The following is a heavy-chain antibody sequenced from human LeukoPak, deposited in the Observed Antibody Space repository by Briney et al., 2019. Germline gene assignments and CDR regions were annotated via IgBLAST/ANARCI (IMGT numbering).Heavy chain of an antibody. J-gene: IGHJ4*02. CDR2: IYYSGST. CDR1: GGSISSGGYY. V-gene: IGHV4-31*03. D-gene: IGHD3-10*01. Sequence: PSQTLSLTCTVSGGSISSGGYYWSWIRQHPGKGLEWIGYIYYSGSTYYNPSLKSRVTISLDTSKNQFSLRLTSVTAADTAVYYCARFNGGSGRKGIDYWGQGTLVTVSS. CDR3: ARFNGGSGRKGIDY.